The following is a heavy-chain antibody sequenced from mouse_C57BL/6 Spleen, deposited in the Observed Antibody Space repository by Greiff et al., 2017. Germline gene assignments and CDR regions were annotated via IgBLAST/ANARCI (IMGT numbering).Heavy chain of an antibody. D-gene: IGHD3-2*02. CDR1: GFTFTDYY. Sequence: EVQGVESGGGLVQPGGSLSLSCAASGFTFTDYYMSWVRQPPGKALEWLGFIRNKANGYTTEYSASVKGRFTISRDNSQSILYLQMNALRAEDSATYYCARLGDSSGFWFAYWGQWTLVTVSA. V-gene: IGHV7-3*01. CDR3: ARLGDSSGFWFAY. CDR2: IRNKANGYTT. J-gene: IGHJ3*01.